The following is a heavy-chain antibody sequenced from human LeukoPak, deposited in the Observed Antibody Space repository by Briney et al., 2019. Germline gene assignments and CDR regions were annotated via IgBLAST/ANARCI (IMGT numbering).Heavy chain of an antibody. CDR3: ARARGDSPRIYYYMDV. V-gene: IGHV4-30-4*01. Sequence: SETLSLTCSVSGDSLSIGDYRWSWIRQSPGKGLEWNGYIYYIGTAYYNPSLRSRVALSADTSKNQFSLKLNSVTVADSAVYFCARARGDSPRIYYYMDVWGKGTTVTVSS. CDR2: IYYIGTA. CDR1: GDSLSIGDYR. D-gene: IGHD3-16*01. J-gene: IGHJ6*03.